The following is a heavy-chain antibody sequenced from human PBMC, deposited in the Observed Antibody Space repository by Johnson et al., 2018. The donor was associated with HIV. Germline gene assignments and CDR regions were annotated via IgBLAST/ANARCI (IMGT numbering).Heavy chain of an antibody. CDR3: ARGGLEMATITDAFDI. D-gene: IGHD5-24*01. Sequence: MQLVESGGGLVKPGGSLRLSCAASGFAVSSNYMNWVRQTPGKGLEWVSILYSAGSAYYADSVKGRFTISRDNSKNTLYLQMGSLRAEDMAVYYCARGGLEMATITDAFDIWGQGTMVTVSS. CDR2: LYSAGSA. J-gene: IGHJ3*02. V-gene: IGHV3-66*01. CDR1: GFAVSSNY.